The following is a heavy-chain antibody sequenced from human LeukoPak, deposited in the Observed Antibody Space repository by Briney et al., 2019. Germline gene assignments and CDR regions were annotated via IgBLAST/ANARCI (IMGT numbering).Heavy chain of an antibody. V-gene: IGHV3-23*01. CDR1: GFTFSSYA. CDR3: AKDQGYSYGYGFDP. J-gene: IGHJ5*02. D-gene: IGHD5-18*01. CDR2: ISGSGGST. Sequence: GGSLRLSCAASGFTFSSYAMSWVRQAPGKGLEWVSTISGSGGSTYYADSVKGRFTISRDNSKNTLYLQMNSLRAEDTAVYYCAKDQGYSYGYGFDPWGQGTLVTASS.